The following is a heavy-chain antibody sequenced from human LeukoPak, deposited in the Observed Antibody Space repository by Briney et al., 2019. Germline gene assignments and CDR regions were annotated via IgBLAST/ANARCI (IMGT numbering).Heavy chain of an antibody. CDR2: ISYDGSNK. Sequence: GGSLRLSCAASGFTFSSYGTHWVRQAPGKGLEWVAVISYDGSNKYYADSVKGRFTISRDNSKNTLYLQMNSLRAEDTAVYYCAKELPDYIVVVPAALAEYYFDYWGQGTLVTVSS. CDR3: AKELPDYIVVVPAALAEYYFDY. V-gene: IGHV3-30*18. D-gene: IGHD2-2*01. J-gene: IGHJ4*02. CDR1: GFTFSSYG.